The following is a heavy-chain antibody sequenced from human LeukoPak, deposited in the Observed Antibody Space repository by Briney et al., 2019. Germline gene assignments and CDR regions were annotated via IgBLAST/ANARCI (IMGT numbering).Heavy chain of an antibody. V-gene: IGHV3-23*01. CDR2: ISGSGGST. J-gene: IGHJ4*02. D-gene: IGHD5-24*01. Sequence: LSGRSLRLSCAASGSTFDDYAMHWVRQAPGKGLEWVSGISGSGGSTYYADSVKGRFTISRDNSKNTLYLQMNSLRAEDTAVYYCAKDQSPDGRKQNWGQGTLVTVSS. CDR3: AKDQSPDGRKQN. CDR1: GSTFDDYA.